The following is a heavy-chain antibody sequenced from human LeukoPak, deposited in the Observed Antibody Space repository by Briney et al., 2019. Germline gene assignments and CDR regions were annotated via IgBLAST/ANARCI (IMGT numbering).Heavy chain of an antibody. V-gene: IGHV3-21*01. CDR2: ISSGSTYI. J-gene: IGHJ2*01. Sequence: GGSLRPSCAASGFTFSTYSMNWVRQAPGKGLEWVSSISSGSTYIYYADSLKGRFTISRDNAKNSLYLQMNSLRAEDTAVYYCARERCSSTSCYPYYWYFDLWGRGTLVTVSS. CDR3: ARERCSSTSCYPYYWYFDL. CDR1: GFTFSTYS. D-gene: IGHD2-2*01.